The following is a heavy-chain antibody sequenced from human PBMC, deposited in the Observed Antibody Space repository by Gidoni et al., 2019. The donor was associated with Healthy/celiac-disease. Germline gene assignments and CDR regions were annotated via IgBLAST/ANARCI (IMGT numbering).Heavy chain of an antibody. CDR1: GGTVSSYA. V-gene: IGHV1-69*01. CDR3: ARDRAYCGGDCYSGYYYYYGMDV. D-gene: IGHD2-21*02. Sequence: QVQLVQSGAEVKKPGASVKVSCKASGGTVSSYAISWVRQATGQGLEWMGGIIPFFGTAHYAQTFQGRVTITADESTSPAYMELSSLRSEDTAVYYCARDRAYCGGDCYSGYYYYYGMDVWGQGTTVTVSS. CDR2: IIPFFGTA. J-gene: IGHJ6*02.